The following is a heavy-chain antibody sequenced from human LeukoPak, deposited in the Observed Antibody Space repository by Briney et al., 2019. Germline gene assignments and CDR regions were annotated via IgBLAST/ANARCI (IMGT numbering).Heavy chain of an antibody. CDR2: ISAQHGQT. CDR3: AGSLGYCTSNVCYLKY. CDR1: GYSENFYG. D-gene: IGHD2-8*01. J-gene: IGHJ4*02. V-gene: IGHV1-18*01. Sequence: GASVKVSCKTSGYSENFYGITWVRQVAGQGLERMGWISAQHGQTEYAPNSQDRVTMTTDTYTNTAYMELRSLRSDDTAVYYCAGSLGYCTSNVCYLKYWGQGTLVTVSS.